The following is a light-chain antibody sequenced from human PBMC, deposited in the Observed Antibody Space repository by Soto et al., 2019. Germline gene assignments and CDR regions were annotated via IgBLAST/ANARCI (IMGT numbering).Light chain of an antibody. CDR1: HDISKF. CDR3: LQYHKLPLT. J-gene: IGKJ4*01. Sequence: DIQMTQSPPSLPASVGDRVTITCQATHDISKFLNWYQHKPGRAPKLLIYDASILQTGVPSRFSGTRSGTHFTFTISRLQPEDIATYYCLQYHKLPLTFGGGTKVE. CDR2: DAS. V-gene: IGKV1-33*01.